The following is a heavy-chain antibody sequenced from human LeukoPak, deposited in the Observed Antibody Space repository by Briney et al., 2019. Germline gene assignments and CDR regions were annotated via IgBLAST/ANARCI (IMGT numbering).Heavy chain of an antibody. D-gene: IGHD5-18*01. J-gene: IGHJ6*02. V-gene: IGHV1-2*02. Sequence: GASVKVSCKASGYTFTGYYMHWVRQAPGQGLEWMGWINPNSGGTNYAQKFQGRVTMTRDTSISTAHMELSRLRSDDTAVYYCARVWGGEDTAMVRMYYYYYGMDVWGQGTTVTVSS. CDR3: ARVWGGEDTAMVRMYYYYYGMDV. CDR1: GYTFTGYY. CDR2: INPNSGGT.